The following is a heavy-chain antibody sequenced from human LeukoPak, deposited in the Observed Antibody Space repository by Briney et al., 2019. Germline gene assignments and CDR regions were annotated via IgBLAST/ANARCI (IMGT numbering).Heavy chain of an antibody. J-gene: IGHJ4*02. CDR2: IWYDGSYK. D-gene: IGHD6-13*01. Sequence: GRSLRLSCAASGFILSNYGVHWVRQAPGKGLDWVAVIWYDGSYKYYADSVKGRFTISRDNSKNTLYLQMNSLRAEDTAIYYCAKVVQYTASTGTGLDYWGQGTLVTISS. CDR3: AKVVQYTASTGTGLDY. CDR1: GFILSNYG. V-gene: IGHV3-33*06.